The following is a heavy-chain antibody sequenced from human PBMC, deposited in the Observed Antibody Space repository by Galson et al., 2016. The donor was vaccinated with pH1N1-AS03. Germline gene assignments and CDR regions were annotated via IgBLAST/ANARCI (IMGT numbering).Heavy chain of an antibody. J-gene: IGHJ5*02. CDR1: GDSMNSHF. CDR2: ISTSGST. Sequence: ETLSLTCTVSGDSMNSHFWNWIRQPAGKGPEWIGRISTSGSTNYNTSLWSRLALSIDTSRNRFSLRLATVTAADTAIYYCAIGELVIGGGNNWFDPWGQGILVTVSS. V-gene: IGHV4-4*07. D-gene: IGHD2/OR15-2a*01. CDR3: AIGELVIGGGNNWFDP.